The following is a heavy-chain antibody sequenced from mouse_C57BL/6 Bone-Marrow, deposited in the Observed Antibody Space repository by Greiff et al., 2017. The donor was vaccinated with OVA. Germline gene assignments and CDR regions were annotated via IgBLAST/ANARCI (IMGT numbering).Heavy chain of an antibody. CDR2: IDPSDSYT. CDR1: GYTFTSYW. D-gene: IGHD2-2*01. CDR3: ARGGGLMGTTTASFAY. V-gene: IGHV1-69*01. Sequence: VQLQQSGAELVMPGASVKLSCKASGYTFTSYWMHWVKQRPGQGLEWIGEIDPSDSYTNYHQKFKGKSTLTVDKSSSTAYMQLSSLTSEDSAVYYCARGGGLMGTTTASFAYWGQGTLVTVSA. J-gene: IGHJ3*01.